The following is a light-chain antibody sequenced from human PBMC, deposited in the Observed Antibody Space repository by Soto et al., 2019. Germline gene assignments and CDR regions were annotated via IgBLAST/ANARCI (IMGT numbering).Light chain of an antibody. CDR2: DAS. Sequence: DIQMTQSPSTLSAFVGDRVTITCRSSQSIRSWLAWYQQKPGKAPKLLIYDASSLESGVPSRFSGSRSATKFPLSIRRLQTDDFATYYCQQRGTFGQGTKVQIK. CDR1: QSIRSW. J-gene: IGKJ1*01. V-gene: IGKV1-5*01. CDR3: QQRGT.